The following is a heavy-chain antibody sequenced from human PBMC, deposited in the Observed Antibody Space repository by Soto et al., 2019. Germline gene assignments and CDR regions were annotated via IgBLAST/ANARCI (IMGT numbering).Heavy chain of an antibody. V-gene: IGHV3-30*18. Sequence: QVQLVESGGGVVQPGKSLRLSCAASGFTFSTYGIHWVRQAPGKGLEWVALISYDGGSKYYGDSVKGRFIISRDNSHNTVSRQMNSLRADDTAVYFCAKEQLAMTVVVADYFDSWGQGTLVTVSS. D-gene: IGHD3-22*01. CDR3: AKEQLAMTVVVADYFDS. CDR2: ISYDGGSK. J-gene: IGHJ4*02. CDR1: GFTFSTYG.